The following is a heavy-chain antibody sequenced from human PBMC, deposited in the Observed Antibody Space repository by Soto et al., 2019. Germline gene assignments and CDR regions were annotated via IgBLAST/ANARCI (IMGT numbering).Heavy chain of an antibody. CDR2: IKYSGTT. V-gene: IGHV4-39*07. Sequence: SETLSLTCTVSGGSISSSRCHWGWIRQPPGKGLEWIASIKYSGTTFYNPSLKNRVTISVDTSKNQFSLKLSSVTAADTAVYYCARDAPPDYGGNGYFDYWGQGTLVTVSS. J-gene: IGHJ4*02. CDR3: ARDAPPDYGGNGYFDY. CDR1: GGSISSSRCH. D-gene: IGHD4-17*01.